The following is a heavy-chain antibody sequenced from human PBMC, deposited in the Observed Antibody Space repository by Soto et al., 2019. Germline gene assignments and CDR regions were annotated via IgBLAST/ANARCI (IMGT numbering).Heavy chain of an antibody. Sequence: ASVKVSCKASGYTFTSYYMHWVRQAPGQGLEWMGIINPSGGSTSYAQKFQGRVTMTRDTSTSTVYMELSSLRSEDTAVYYCASDGTDYGGNWRWFEPWGQGTLVTVSS. CDR3: ASDGTDYGGNWRWFEP. J-gene: IGHJ5*02. CDR1: GYTFTSYY. CDR2: INPSGGST. D-gene: IGHD4-17*01. V-gene: IGHV1-46*01.